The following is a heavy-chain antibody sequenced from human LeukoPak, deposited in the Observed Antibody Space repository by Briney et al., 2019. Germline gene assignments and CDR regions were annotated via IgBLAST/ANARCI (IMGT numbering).Heavy chain of an antibody. J-gene: IGHJ4*02. V-gene: IGHV3-30*04. CDR3: ARDSYDFWSGYRGRYFDY. D-gene: IGHD3-3*01. Sequence: GGSLRLSCSASGFTFSSYAMHWVRQAPGKGLEWVAVISYNGRNQNYADSVQGRFTISRDNSKNTLYLQMNSLRAEDTAVYYCARDSYDFWSGYRGRYFDYWGQGTLVTVSS. CDR2: ISYNGRNQ. CDR1: GFTFSSYA.